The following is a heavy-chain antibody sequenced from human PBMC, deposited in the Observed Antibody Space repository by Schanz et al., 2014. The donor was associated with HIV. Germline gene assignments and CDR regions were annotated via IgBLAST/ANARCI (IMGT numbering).Heavy chain of an antibody. V-gene: IGHV3-30*02. J-gene: IGHJ4*02. CDR3: AKGLRQWLVLGVSDY. CDR2: IWYDGTDK. CDR1: GFTFSNYA. Sequence: VQQVLESGGGLVQPGGSLRLSCAASGFTFSNYAMSWVRQAPGKGLEWVAVIWYDGTDKYYADSLKGRFTIARDNSKNTLYLQMNSLRAEDTAVYYCAKGLRQWLVLGVSDYWGQGTLVTVSS. D-gene: IGHD6-19*01.